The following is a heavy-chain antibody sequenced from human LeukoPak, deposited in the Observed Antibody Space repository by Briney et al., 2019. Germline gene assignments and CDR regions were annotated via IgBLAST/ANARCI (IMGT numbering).Heavy chain of an antibody. D-gene: IGHD4-17*01. Sequence: ASVKVSCKVCGYTLPELSMHWVRQAPGKGLEWMGGFDPEDGETIYAQKFQGRVTMTEDTSIDTAYMELSSLRSEDTAVYYCATGTYGDYKWGQGTLVTVSS. CDR3: ATGTYGDYK. V-gene: IGHV1-24*01. CDR2: FDPEDGET. CDR1: GYTLPELS. J-gene: IGHJ4*02.